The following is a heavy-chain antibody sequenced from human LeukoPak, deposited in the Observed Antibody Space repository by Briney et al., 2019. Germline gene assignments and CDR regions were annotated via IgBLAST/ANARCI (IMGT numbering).Heavy chain of an antibody. D-gene: IGHD3-22*01. Sequence: SETLSLTCTVSGGSISSSSYYWGWIRQPPGKGLEWIGSIYYSGSTYYNPSLRSRVTISVDTSKNQFSLNLSSVTAADTAVYYCADDSSGYYSFDYWGQGTLVTVSS. V-gene: IGHV4-39*01. CDR3: ADDSSGYYSFDY. CDR1: GGSISSSSYY. CDR2: IYYSGST. J-gene: IGHJ4*02.